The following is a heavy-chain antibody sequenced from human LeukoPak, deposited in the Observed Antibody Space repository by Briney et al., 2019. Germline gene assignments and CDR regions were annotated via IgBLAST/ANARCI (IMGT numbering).Heavy chain of an antibody. CDR1: GYTFTGYY. Sequence: ASVKVSCKASGYTFTGYYMHWVRQAPGQELEWMGWINPNSGGTNYAQKFQGRVTMTRDTSISTAYMELSRLRSDDTAVYYCASLGKSGTEIADYWGQGTLVTVSS. CDR2: INPNSGGT. CDR3: ASLGKSGTEIADY. J-gene: IGHJ4*02. V-gene: IGHV1-2*02. D-gene: IGHD3-3*01.